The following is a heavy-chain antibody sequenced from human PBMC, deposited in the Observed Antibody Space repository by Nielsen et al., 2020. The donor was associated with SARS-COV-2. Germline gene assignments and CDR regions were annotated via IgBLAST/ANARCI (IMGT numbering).Heavy chain of an antibody. J-gene: IGHJ6*02. CDR2: ISYDGSNK. V-gene: IGHV3-30*03. Sequence: GGSLRPSCAASGFTFSSYGMHWVRQAPGKGLEWVAVISYDGSNKYYADSVKGRFTTPRGNSKNTLYLQMNSLRAEDTAVYYCAIPASGSYYVTGDYYYYGMDVWGQGTTVTVSS. D-gene: IGHD1-26*01. CDR3: AIPASGSYYVTGDYYYYGMDV. CDR1: GFTFSSYG.